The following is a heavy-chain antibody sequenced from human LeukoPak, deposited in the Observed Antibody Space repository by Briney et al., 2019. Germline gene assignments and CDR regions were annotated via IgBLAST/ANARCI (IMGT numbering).Heavy chain of an antibody. CDR1: GFTFSKFG. D-gene: IGHD3-9*01. CDR3: AKGFDPDGY. V-gene: IGHV3-23*01. CDR2: ISPSRAST. Sequence: PGGSLRLSCAASGFTFSKFGMSWVRQAPGKGLEWVSAISPSRASTYYADSVKGRFTISRDDSKSMLYLQLNSLRAEDTAVYYCAKGFDPDGYWGQGTLVTVSS. J-gene: IGHJ4*02.